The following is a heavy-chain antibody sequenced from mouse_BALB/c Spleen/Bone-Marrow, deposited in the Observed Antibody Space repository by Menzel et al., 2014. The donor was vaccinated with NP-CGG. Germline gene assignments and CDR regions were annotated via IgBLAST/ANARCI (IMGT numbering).Heavy chain of an antibody. D-gene: IGHD1-2*01. V-gene: IGHV14-3*02. J-gene: IGHJ1*01. CDR3: VSYKYGSSFDG. CDR2: IDPANGNT. CDR1: GFNIKDTY. Sequence: VQLQQSGAELVKPGASVKLPCAASGFNIKDTYMHWVKQRPEQGLEWIGRIDPANGNTKYDPKFQGKATITADTSSNTAYLQLSSLTSEDTAVYSCVSYKYGSSFDGWGAETKVDVSS.